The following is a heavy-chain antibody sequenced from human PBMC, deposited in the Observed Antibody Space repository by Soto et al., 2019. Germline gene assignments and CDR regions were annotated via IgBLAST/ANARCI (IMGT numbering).Heavy chain of an antibody. Sequence: QVQLVQSGAEVKKPGSSVKVSCKASGGTFSTYTINWIRQAPGQGLDWMGRIIPIFGIANYTQKFQGRVTVTADKATTTAYMELSSLRSEDTAVYYCAISQIFYGSLGKPHDAFDIWGQGKMVTVSA. D-gene: IGHD4-17*01. V-gene: IGHV1-69*02. CDR3: AISQIFYGSLGKPHDAFDI. CDR2: IIPIFGIA. J-gene: IGHJ3*02. CDR1: GGTFSTYT.